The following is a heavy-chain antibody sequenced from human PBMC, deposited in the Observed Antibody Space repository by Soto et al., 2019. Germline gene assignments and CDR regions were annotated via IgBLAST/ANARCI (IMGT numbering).Heavy chain of an antibody. Sequence: GGSLRLSCAASGFTFSSYAMSWVRQAPGKGLEWVSAISGSGSSPYYADSVKGRFTISRDNSKNTLYLQMDSLRAGDSAIYYCAKEGTSGLYYFDYWGQGSLVIGS. CDR1: GFTFSSYA. D-gene: IGHD6-19*01. V-gene: IGHV3-23*01. CDR2: ISGSGSSP. CDR3: AKEGTSGLYYFDY. J-gene: IGHJ4*02.